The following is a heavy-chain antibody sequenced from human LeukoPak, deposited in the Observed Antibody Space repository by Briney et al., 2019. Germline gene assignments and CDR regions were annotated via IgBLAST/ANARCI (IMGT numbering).Heavy chain of an antibody. CDR3: ARYYYDSSGSSNLSTIPFYWYYP. J-gene: IGHJ5*02. CDR2: IYYNRCT. Sequence: WDPLPLPYTLSRFLFSRYYQILIQLPPPKGLEGTGYIYYNRCTNYNPSLKSPVTILVDTSKNQFSLKMSSVTAADTVVYYCARYYYDSSGSSNLSTIPFYWYYPWDQGMLVIVS. V-gene: IGHV4-59*07. CDR1: RFLFSRYY. D-gene: IGHD3-22*01.